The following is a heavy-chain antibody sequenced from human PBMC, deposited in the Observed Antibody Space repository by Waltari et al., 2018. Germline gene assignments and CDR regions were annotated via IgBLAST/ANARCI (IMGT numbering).Heavy chain of an antibody. Sequence: QVKLQESGPGLVKPSETLSLTCTVSGYSLSSGYDWGWIRQPPGKGLAWIGTIDHSGGTEYSPPLKRRVTITVHTSKNQISLKLTSETAADAAGYYCARLDRFSDYNWFAPWRHGTLVTVSS. V-gene: IGHV4-38-2*02. CDR3: ARLDRFSDYNWFAP. D-gene: IGHD3-22*01. J-gene: IGHJ5*02. CDR1: GYSLSSGYD. CDR2: IDHSGGT.